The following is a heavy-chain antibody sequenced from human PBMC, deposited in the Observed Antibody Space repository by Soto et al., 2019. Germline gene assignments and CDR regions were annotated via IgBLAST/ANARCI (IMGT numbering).Heavy chain of an antibody. CDR2: ISGSGGST. V-gene: IGHV3-23*01. CDR1: GLTFSSYA. CDR3: AAPSSKNSSSWYDVGYYYYYMDV. D-gene: IGHD6-13*01. J-gene: IGHJ6*03. Sequence: GGSLRLSCAASGLTFSSYAMSWVRQAPGKGLEWVSAISGSGGSTYYADSVKGRFTISRDNSKNTLYLQMNSLRAEDTAVYYCAAPSSKNSSSWYDVGYYYYYMDVWGKGTTVTVSS.